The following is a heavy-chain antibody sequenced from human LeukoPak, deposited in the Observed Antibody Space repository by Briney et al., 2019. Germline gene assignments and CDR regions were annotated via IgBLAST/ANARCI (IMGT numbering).Heavy chain of an antibody. Sequence: SETLSLTCTVSGCSISSYYWSWIRQPPGKGLEWIGYIYYSGSTNYNPSLKSRGTISVDTSKNQFSLKLTSVTAADTAVYYCATDFWSGTNILDYWGQGTLVTVSS. V-gene: IGHV4-59*08. J-gene: IGHJ4*02. CDR3: ATDFWSGTNILDY. D-gene: IGHD3-3*01. CDR2: IYYSGST. CDR1: GCSISSYY.